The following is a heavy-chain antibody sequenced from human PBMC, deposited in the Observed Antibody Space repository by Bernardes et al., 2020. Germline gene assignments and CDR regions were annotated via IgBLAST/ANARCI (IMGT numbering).Heavy chain of an antibody. J-gene: IGHJ5*02. Sequence: SVKVSCKASGGTFSSYAISWVRQAPGQGLEWMGGIIPIFGTANYAQKFQGRVTITADKSTSTAYMEMSSLRSEDTAVYYCARVGGIAVAGSWFDPWGQGTLVSVSS. D-gene: IGHD6-19*01. CDR3: ARVGGIAVAGSWFDP. V-gene: IGHV1-69*06. CDR1: GGTFSSYA. CDR2: IIPIFGTA.